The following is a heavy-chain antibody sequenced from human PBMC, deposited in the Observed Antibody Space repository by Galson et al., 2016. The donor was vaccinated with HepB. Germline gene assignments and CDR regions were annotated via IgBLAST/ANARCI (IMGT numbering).Heavy chain of an antibody. D-gene: IGHD6-25*01. CDR2: TYYRSEWYT. V-gene: IGHV6-1*01. CDR1: GDSVSSNSAA. CDR3: ARGSGDGSGYDHYDF. Sequence: CAISGDSVSSNSAAWNWIRQSPSRGLEWLGRTYYRSEWYTDYAISVEGRITINPDTYKNQFSLHLNSVTPEETAAYYFARGSGDGSGYDHYDFWGQGTLVTVSS. J-gene: IGHJ4*02.